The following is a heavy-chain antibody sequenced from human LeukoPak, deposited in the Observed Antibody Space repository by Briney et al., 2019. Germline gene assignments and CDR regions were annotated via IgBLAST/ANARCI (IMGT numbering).Heavy chain of an antibody. J-gene: IGHJ4*02. V-gene: IGHV3-7*01. CDR3: ARDGITIFGVVIRGGFNY. CDR2: IKQDGSEK. Sequence: GGSLRLSCAASGFTFSSYWMSWVRQAPGKGLEWVANIKQDGSEKYYVDSVKGRFTISRDNAKNSLYLQMNSLRAEDTAVYYCARDGITIFGVVIRGGFNYWGQGTLVTVSS. D-gene: IGHD3-3*01. CDR1: GFTFSSYW.